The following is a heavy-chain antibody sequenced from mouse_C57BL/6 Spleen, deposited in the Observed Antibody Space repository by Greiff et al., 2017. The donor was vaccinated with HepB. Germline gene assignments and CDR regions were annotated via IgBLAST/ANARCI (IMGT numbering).Heavy chain of an antibody. V-gene: IGHV5-9-1*02. J-gene: IGHJ2*01. CDR3: TRDYYGSRGFDY. CDR1: GFTFSSYA. Sequence: EVMLVESGEGLVKPGGSLKLSCAASGFTFSSYAMSWVRQTPEKRLEWVAYISSGGDYIYYADTVKGRFTISRDNARNTLYLQMSSLKSEDTAMYYCTRDYYGSRGFDYWGQGTTLTVSS. CDR2: ISSGGDYI. D-gene: IGHD1-1*01.